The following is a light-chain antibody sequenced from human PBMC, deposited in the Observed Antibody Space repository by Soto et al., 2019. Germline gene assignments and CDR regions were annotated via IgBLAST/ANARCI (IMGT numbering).Light chain of an antibody. J-gene: IGLJ1*01. V-gene: IGLV1-51*02. CDR3: GTWDSSLSAGV. Sequence: VLPRPPSGSAAPVQEGSITSTRSSSNIGNNYVSWYQQLPGTAPKLLIYENNKRPSGIPDRFSGSKSGTSATLGITGLQTGDEADYYCGTWDSSLSAGVFGTGTKVTVL. CDR2: ENN. CDR1: SSNIGNNY.